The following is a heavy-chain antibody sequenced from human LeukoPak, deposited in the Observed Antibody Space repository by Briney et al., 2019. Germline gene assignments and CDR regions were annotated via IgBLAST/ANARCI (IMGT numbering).Heavy chain of an antibody. CDR1: GFTVSNKG. Sequence: PGGSLRLSCAASGFTVSNKGMSWVRQAPGKGLEWVSVIYSGGSTYYAVSVKGRFTISRDNSKNTLYLQMNSLRAEDTAMYYCTNLKRKAFDIWGQGTMVTVSS. CDR2: IYSGGST. J-gene: IGHJ3*02. CDR3: TNLKRKAFDI. V-gene: IGHV3-66*02.